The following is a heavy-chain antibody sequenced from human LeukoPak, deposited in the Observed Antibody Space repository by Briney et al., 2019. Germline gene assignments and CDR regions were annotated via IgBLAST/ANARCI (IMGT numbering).Heavy chain of an antibody. D-gene: IGHD3-22*01. CDR3: ARAVNVYDSSGYQT. CDR2: IYRGGAT. V-gene: IGHV3-53*01. Sequence: GGSLRLSCAASGLSVSDNYMSWVRQAPGKGLEWVSMIYRGGATYYADSVKGRFTISRDNAKNSLYLQMNSLRAEDTALYYCARAVNVYDSSGYQTWGQGTLVTVSS. J-gene: IGHJ4*02. CDR1: GLSVSDNY.